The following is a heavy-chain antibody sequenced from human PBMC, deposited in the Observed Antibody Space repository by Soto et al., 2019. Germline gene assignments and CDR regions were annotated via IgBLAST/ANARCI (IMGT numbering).Heavy chain of an antibody. Sequence: QMELYESGPGLVKPSQTLSLTCSVSGVSISSGGYYWSWIRQFPGKGLEWIGSIAYSGSPNYSPSLKSRINISIDGSENRFSLELRSVSAADTAFYYCARLVPGHCRGECLASWGQGTLVIVS. D-gene: IGHD2-21*01. CDR1: GVSISSGGYY. CDR3: ARLVPGHCRGECLAS. CDR2: IAYSGSP. J-gene: IGHJ4*02. V-gene: IGHV4-31*03.